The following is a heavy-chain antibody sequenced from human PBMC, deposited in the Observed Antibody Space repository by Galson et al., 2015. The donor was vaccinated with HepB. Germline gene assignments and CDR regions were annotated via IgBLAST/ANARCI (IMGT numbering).Heavy chain of an antibody. CDR1: GFTFSSYS. D-gene: IGHD6-13*01. Sequence: SLRLSCAASGFTFSSYSMNWVRQAPGKGLEWVSSISSSSSYIYYADSVKGRFTISRDNAKNSLYLQMNSLRAEDTAVYYCARDQVGSSSWYGNYYYYGMDVWGQGTTVTVSS. CDR3: ARDQVGSSSWYGNYYYYGMDV. CDR2: ISSSSSYI. V-gene: IGHV3-21*01. J-gene: IGHJ6*02.